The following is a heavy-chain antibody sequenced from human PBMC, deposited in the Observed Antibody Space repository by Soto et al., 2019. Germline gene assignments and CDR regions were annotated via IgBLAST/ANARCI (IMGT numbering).Heavy chain of an antibody. CDR1: GFTFSSYW. Sequence: GGSLRLSCAASGFTFSSYWMSWVRQAPGKGLEWVANIKQDGSEKYYVDSVKGRFTISRDNAKNSLYLQMNSLGAEDTAVYYCASPPMVGRYFDWAPEGYYYYMDVWGKGTTVTVSS. J-gene: IGHJ6*03. V-gene: IGHV3-7*01. CDR3: ASPPMVGRYFDWAPEGYYYYMDV. D-gene: IGHD3-9*01. CDR2: IKQDGSEK.